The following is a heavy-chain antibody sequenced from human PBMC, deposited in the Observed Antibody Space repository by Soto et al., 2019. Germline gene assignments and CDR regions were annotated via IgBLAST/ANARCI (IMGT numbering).Heavy chain of an antibody. D-gene: IGHD3-16*01. Sequence: QVHLVQSGAEVKKPGSSVKVSCRASGGTFNTYGFNWVRQAPGQGLEWMGGSMHLFGTTTYAQNFQGRVTITADQSTTTAYMEMSGLSYEDTAVYFCARGGELPCRMPFDAWGQGTLVTVS. CDR1: GGTFNTYG. V-gene: IGHV1-69*01. CDR3: ARGGELPCRMPFDA. CDR2: SMHLFGTT. J-gene: IGHJ4*02.